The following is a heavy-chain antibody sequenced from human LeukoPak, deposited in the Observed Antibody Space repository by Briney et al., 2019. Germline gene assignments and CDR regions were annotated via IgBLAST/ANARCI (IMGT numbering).Heavy chain of an antibody. J-gene: IGHJ4*02. Sequence: GGSLTLSCAASGFIFSSYWMSWVRQAPGKGLEWVANIKQDGSEKYYVDSVKGRFTISRDNAKNSLYLQMNSLRGEDTAVYCCARGGYSSSSVDYWGQGTLVTVSS. D-gene: IGHD6-6*01. CDR2: IKQDGSEK. V-gene: IGHV3-7*01. CDR1: GFIFSSYW. CDR3: ARGGYSSSSVDY.